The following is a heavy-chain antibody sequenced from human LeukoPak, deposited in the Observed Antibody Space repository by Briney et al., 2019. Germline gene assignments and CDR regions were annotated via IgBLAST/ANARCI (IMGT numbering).Heavy chain of an antibody. CDR3: ARDREERGYSYGPKRVYFDY. J-gene: IGHJ4*02. D-gene: IGHD5-18*01. V-gene: IGHV3-48*04. CDR2: ISSSGSTI. Sequence: GGSLRLSCAASGFTFSSYGMSWVRQAPGKGLEWVSAISSSGSTIYYADSVKGRFTISRDNAKNSLYLQMNSLRAEDTAVYYCARDREERGYSYGPKRVYFDYWGQGTLVTVSS. CDR1: GFTFSSYG.